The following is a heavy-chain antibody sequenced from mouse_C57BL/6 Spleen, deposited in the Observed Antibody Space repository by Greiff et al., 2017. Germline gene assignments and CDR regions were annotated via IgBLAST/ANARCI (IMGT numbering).Heavy chain of an antibody. J-gene: IGHJ4*01. Sequence: QVQLQQSGPELVKPGASVKISCKASGYAFSSSWMNWVKQRPGKGLEWIGRIYPGDGDTNYNGKFKGKVTLTADKSSGTAYMQLSRLTSEASAVYFCASRNGNWGAMDDWGQGTSVTVSS. CDR2: IYPGDGDT. V-gene: IGHV1-82*01. CDR3: ASRNGNWGAMDD. CDR1: GYAFSSSW. D-gene: IGHD2-1*01.